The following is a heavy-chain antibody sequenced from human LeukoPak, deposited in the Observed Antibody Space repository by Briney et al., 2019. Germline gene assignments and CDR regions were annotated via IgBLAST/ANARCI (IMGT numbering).Heavy chain of an antibody. D-gene: IGHD4-23*01. Sequence: GGSLRLSCAASGVTVSSNYMNWVRQAPGKGLEWVSIIYSGGNTYYADSVKGRFTISRDNSKNTLYLQMNSLRAEDTAVYYCAREEGDYGGNIDYWGQGTLVTASS. CDR2: IYSGGNT. V-gene: IGHV3-66*01. CDR3: AREEGDYGGNIDY. CDR1: GVTVSSNY. J-gene: IGHJ4*02.